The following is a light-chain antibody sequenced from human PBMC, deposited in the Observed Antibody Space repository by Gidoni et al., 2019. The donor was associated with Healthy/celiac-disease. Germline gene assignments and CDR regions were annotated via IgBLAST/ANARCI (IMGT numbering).Light chain of an antibody. V-gene: IGLV2-23*01. J-gene: IGLJ3*02. CDR2: EGS. CDR3: CAYAGSRV. CDR1: SSDVGSYNL. Sequence: QSALTQPASVSGSPGQSITISCTGTSSDVGSYNLVSWYQQHPGKAPKLMIYEGSKRPPGVSNRFSGCKSGNTASLTISGRQAEDEADYYCCAYAGSRVFGGGTKLTVL.